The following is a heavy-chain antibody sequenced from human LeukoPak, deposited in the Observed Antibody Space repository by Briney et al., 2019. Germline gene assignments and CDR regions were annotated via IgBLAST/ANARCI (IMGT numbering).Heavy chain of an antibody. CDR3: ARLRKGEDYFDY. Sequence: KPSETLSLTCAVSGYSISSGYYWGWIRQPPGKGREWIGSIYHSGSTYYNPSLKSRVTISVDTSKNQFSLKLSSVTAADTAVYYCARLRKGEDYFDYWGQGTLVTVSS. CDR2: IYHSGST. J-gene: IGHJ4*02. V-gene: IGHV4-38-2*01. D-gene: IGHD3-10*01. CDR1: GYSISSGYY.